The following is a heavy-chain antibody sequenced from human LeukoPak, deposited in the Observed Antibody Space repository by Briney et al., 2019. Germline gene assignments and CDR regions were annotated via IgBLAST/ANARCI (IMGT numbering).Heavy chain of an antibody. Sequence: GGSLRLSCAVSGFPFSIYEMSWVRQAPGKGLEWVSNIGSSGTTRYYADSVKGRFSISRDNAKNSLYLQMNRLRVEDTGVYYCALLAVASDFDYWGQGALVTVSS. CDR2: IGSSGTTR. J-gene: IGHJ4*02. CDR3: ALLAVASDFDY. V-gene: IGHV3-48*03. D-gene: IGHD6-19*01. CDR1: GFPFSIYE.